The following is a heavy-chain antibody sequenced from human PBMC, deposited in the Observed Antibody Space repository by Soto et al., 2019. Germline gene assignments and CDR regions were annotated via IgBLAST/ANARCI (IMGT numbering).Heavy chain of an antibody. Sequence: EVQLVESGGGLVQPGGSLRQSCAASGFTFSSYWMHWVRQAPGKGLVWVSRINSDGSSTSYADSVKGRFTISRDNAKNTLYLRMNSLRAEDTAVYYCVRTSLVVAAATRADYWGQGTLVTVSS. CDR1: GFTFSSYW. D-gene: IGHD2-15*01. CDR2: INSDGSST. J-gene: IGHJ4*02. V-gene: IGHV3-74*01. CDR3: VRTSLVVAAATRADY.